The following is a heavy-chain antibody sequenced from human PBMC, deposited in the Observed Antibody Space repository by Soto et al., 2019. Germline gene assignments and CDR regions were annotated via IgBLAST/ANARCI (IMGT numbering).Heavy chain of an antibody. CDR3: ATDRPRRTSGYFCDY. CDR1: GFTFSTYA. Sequence: EVQLLESGGKLVQPGGSLTLSCAASGFTFSTYAMAWVRQAPGKGLEWVSGVSASGLNTDYADPVKGRFYISRDNSKNTVSLHMNSLRAEDTALYYCATDRPRRTSGYFCDYWGQGPPVNVSS. J-gene: IGHJ4*02. CDR2: VSASGLNT. D-gene: IGHD1-1*01. V-gene: IGHV3-23*01.